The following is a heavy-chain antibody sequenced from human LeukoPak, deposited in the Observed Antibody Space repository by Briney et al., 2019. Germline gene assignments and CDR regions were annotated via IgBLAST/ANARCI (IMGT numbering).Heavy chain of an antibody. V-gene: IGHV3-21*01. CDR1: GFTISSYS. CDR3: ARESYYYDSSGYYSLDY. Sequence: GGSLRLSCAASGFTISSYSMNWVRQAPGKGLEWVSSISSSSSYIYYADSVKGRFTISRDNAKNSLYLQMNSLGAEDTAVYYCARESYYYDSSGYYSLDYWGQGALVTVSS. J-gene: IGHJ4*02. CDR2: ISSSSSYI. D-gene: IGHD3-22*01.